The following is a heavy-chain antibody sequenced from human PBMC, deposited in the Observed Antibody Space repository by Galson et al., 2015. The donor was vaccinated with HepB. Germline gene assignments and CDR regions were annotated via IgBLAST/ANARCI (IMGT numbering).Heavy chain of an antibody. D-gene: IGHD5-12*01. J-gene: IGHJ4*02. CDR1: GFTFSSYA. Sequence: SLRLSCAASGFTFSSYAMHWVRQAPGKGLEWVAVISYDGSNKYYADSVKGRFTISRDNSKNTLYLQMNSLRAEDTAVYYCARSLGWDIVATPGFDYWGQGTLVTVSS. V-gene: IGHV3-30-3*01. CDR3: ARSLGWDIVATPGFDY. CDR2: ISYDGSNK.